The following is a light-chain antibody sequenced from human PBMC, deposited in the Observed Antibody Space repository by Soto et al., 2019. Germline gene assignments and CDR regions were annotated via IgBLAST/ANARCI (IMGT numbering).Light chain of an antibody. CDR2: GAS. Sequence: EIVLTQSPGTLSLSPGERATLSCRASQSVSSSYLAWYQQKPGQAPRRLIYGASSRATGIPDRFSGSGSGTDFTLTISRLEPEDFAVYYCQQYGSSPNTFGGGTKVEIK. CDR1: QSVSSSY. CDR3: QQYGSSPNT. V-gene: IGKV3-20*01. J-gene: IGKJ4*01.